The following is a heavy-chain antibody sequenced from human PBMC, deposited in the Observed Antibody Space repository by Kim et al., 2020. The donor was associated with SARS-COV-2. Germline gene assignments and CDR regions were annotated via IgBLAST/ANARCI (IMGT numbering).Heavy chain of an antibody. CDR3: AKDGSLSGYYYLLYNW. V-gene: IGHV3-30*02. CDR1: GFLFNNYA. CDR2: VCLDGSHT. D-gene: IGHD3-22*01. Sequence: GGSLRLSCAASGFLFNNYAFNWVRQAPGKGLQWVAFVCLDGSHTFYADSVKGRFTISRDNSANTLYLDLNSLRPEDTAVYYCAKDGSLSGYYYLLYNW. J-gene: IGHJ5*01.